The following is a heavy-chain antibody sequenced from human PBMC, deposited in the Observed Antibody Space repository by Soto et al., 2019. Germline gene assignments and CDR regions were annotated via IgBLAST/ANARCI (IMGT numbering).Heavy chain of an antibody. D-gene: IGHD3-10*02. CDR3: ARASFKVLCLVYHCCGIDV. Sequence: SETLSLTCTFSVVSISSGDYYWSWMRQPPGKGLEWIGYIYYSGSTYYNPSLKSRVTISVDTSKNQFSLKLSSVTAADTAVYYCARASFKVLCLVYHCCGIDVWGQGTTVTVSS. J-gene: IGHJ6*02. CDR2: IYYSGST. CDR1: VVSISSGDYY. V-gene: IGHV4-30-4*01.